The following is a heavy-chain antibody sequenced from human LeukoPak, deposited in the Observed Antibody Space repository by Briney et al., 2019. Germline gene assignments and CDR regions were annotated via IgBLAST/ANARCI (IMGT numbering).Heavy chain of an antibody. Sequence: GGSLRLSCATSGFPFTAYAMHWVRQAPGKGLEWVAVAYGDRFDTYYADSVKGRFTISKDTSTNTLYVQMDSLRAEDTAVYYCATGGDYYYSHWGQGTLVTVSS. J-gene: IGHJ4*02. V-gene: IGHV3-33*01. CDR2: AYGDRFDT. CDR1: GFPFTAYA. CDR3: ATGGDYYYSH. D-gene: IGHD3-16*01.